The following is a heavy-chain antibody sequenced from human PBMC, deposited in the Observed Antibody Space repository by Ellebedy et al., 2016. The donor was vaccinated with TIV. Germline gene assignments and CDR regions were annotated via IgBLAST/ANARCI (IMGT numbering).Heavy chain of an antibody. CDR2: INPSGGST. Sequence: ASVKVSCKASGYTFTSYYMHWVRQAPGQGLEWMGIINPSGGSTSYAQKLQGRVTMTRDTSTSTVYMGLSSLRSEDTAVYYCARRRTHGKGLDAFDIWGQGTMVTVSS. V-gene: IGHV1-46*04. CDR1: GYTFTSYY. J-gene: IGHJ3*02. D-gene: IGHD1-14*01. CDR3: ARRRTHGKGLDAFDI.